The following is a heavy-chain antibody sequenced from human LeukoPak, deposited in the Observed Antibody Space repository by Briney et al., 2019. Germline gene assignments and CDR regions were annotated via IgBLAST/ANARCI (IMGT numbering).Heavy chain of an antibody. CDR2: ISAYNGNT. Sequence: GASVKVSCKASGYAFTSYGISWVRRAPGQGLEWMGWISAYNGNTNYAQKLQGRVTMTTDTSTSTAYMELRSLRSDDTAVYYCARDVRTAVTTGYWGQGTLVTVSS. CDR3: ARDVRTAVTTGY. V-gene: IGHV1-18*01. D-gene: IGHD4-17*01. J-gene: IGHJ4*02. CDR1: GYAFTSYG.